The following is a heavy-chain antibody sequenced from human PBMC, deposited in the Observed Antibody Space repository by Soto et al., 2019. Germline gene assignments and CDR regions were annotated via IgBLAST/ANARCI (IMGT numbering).Heavy chain of an antibody. CDR3: ARDPSGSPEIFDY. D-gene: IGHD1-26*01. Sequence: PSETLSLTCTVSGGSVSSGSYYWSWIRQPPGKGLEWIGYIYYSGSTNYNPSLKSRVTISVDTSKNQFSLKLSSVTAADTAVYYCARDPSGSPEIFDYWGQGTLVTVSS. V-gene: IGHV4-61*01. J-gene: IGHJ4*02. CDR1: GGSVSSGSYY. CDR2: IYYSGST.